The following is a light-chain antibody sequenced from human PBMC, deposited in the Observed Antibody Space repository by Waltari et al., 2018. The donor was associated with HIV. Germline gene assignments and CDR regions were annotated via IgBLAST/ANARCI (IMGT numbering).Light chain of an antibody. J-gene: IGLJ3*02. CDR3: QSYDSSLSGWV. CDR1: SSHIGADSI. CDR2: GNS. Sequence: QSVLTQPPSVARAPGQRVTIPCPRSSSHIGADSILHWYQHLPATAPNLLIYGNSNRPSGVPDRFSGSKSGTSASLAITGLQAEDEADYYCQSYDSSLSGWVFGGGTKLTVL. V-gene: IGLV1-40*01.